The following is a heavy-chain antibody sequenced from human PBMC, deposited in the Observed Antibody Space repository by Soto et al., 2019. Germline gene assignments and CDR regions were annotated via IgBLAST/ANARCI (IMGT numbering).Heavy chain of an antibody. D-gene: IGHD2-15*01. CDR3: ARWAVVVAAGDY. J-gene: IGHJ4*02. CDR1: GYTFTGYY. CDR2: INPNSGGT. V-gene: IGHV1-2*02. Sequence: GASVKVSCKASGYTFTGYYMHWVRQPPGQGLEWMGWINPNSGGTNYAQKFQGRVTMTRDTSISTAYMELSRLRSDDTAVYYCARWAVVVAAGDYWGQGTLVTVS.